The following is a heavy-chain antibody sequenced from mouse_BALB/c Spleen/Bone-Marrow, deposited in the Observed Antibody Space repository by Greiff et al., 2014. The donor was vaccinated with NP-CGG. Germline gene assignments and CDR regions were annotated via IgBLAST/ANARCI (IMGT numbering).Heavy chain of an antibody. D-gene: IGHD4-1*01. Sequence: QVQLKESGPGLVAPSQSLSITCTVSGFSLTDYGVSWIRQPPGKGLEWLGVIWGGGITYYNSALKSRLSISKDNSKSQVFLKMNSLQTDDTAMYYCAKLNWDEGDYWGQGTILTVSS. J-gene: IGHJ2*01. CDR2: IWGGGIT. V-gene: IGHV2-6-5*01. CDR1: GFSLTDYG. CDR3: AKLNWDEGDY.